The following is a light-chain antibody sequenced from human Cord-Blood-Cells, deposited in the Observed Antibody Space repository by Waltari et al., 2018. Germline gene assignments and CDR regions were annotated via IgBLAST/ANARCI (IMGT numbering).Light chain of an antibody. CDR3: CSYAGSSTLWV. V-gene: IGLV2-23*01. CDR2: EGS. J-gene: IGLJ3*02. CDR1: SSDVGSYNL. Sequence: QSALTQPASVSGSPGQSITISCTGTSSDVGSYNLVSWYQQHPGKAPKLMIYEGSTRPSGVSNRCSGSKSGKTASLTSSGLQAEDEADYYCCSYAGSSTLWVFGGGTKLTVL.